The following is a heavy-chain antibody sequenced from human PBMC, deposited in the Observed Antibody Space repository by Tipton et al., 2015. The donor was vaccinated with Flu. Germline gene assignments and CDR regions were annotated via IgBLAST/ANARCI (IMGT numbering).Heavy chain of an antibody. CDR1: GGSISSHF. Sequence: TLSLTCTVSGGSISSHFWSWIRQPPGQGLEWIGYVYYTGSTKYNPSLTSRVTISLDTSKNQFSLKLSSVTAADTAVYYCARDPSRGGFDIWGQGTMVTVSS. CDR2: VYYTGST. CDR3: ARDPSRGGFDI. D-gene: IGHD2-15*01. J-gene: IGHJ3*02. V-gene: IGHV4-59*11.